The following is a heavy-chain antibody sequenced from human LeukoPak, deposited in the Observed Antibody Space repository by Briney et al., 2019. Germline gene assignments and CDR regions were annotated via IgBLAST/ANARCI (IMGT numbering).Heavy chain of an antibody. D-gene: IGHD3-22*01. V-gene: IGHV3-30-3*01. CDR3: ARGGGLGVVVRTAKAFDI. CDR2: ISNDGSNN. CDR1: AFTFSSYT. Sequence: GGSLSLSCSASAFTFSSYTRHWVRHAPGNGLVWVVVISNDGSNNAHTHSGRGTFTIYRDNSKNTLYLQMNSLRAEDTAVYCVARGGGLGVVVRTAKAFDIWGQGTMVTVSS. J-gene: IGHJ3*02.